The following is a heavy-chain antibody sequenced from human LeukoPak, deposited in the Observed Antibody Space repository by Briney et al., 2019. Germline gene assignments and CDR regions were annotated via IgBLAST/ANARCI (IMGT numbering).Heavy chain of an antibody. CDR3: ARGDRSSSCPTFDY. V-gene: IGHV4-34*01. J-gene: IGHJ4*02. D-gene: IGHD6-13*01. Sequence: PGGSLRLSCAASGFTFSSYAMSWVRQPPGKGLEWIGEINHSGSTNYNPSLKSRVTISVDTSKNQFSLKLSSVTAADTAVYYCARGDRSSSCPTFDYWGQGTLVTVSS. CDR1: GFTFSSYA. CDR2: INHSGST.